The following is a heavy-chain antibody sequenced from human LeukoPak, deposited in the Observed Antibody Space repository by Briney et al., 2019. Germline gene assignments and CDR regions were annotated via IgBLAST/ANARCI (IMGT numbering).Heavy chain of an antibody. V-gene: IGHV3-48*03. CDR2: ISSSGSTI. Sequence: GGSLRLSCAASGFTFSSYEMNWVRQAPGKGLEWVSYISSSGSTIYYADSVKGRFTISIDNAKNSLYLQMNSLRAEDTAVYCCARDAAQDYGGTLFDYWGQGTLVTVSS. CDR1: GFTFSSYE. J-gene: IGHJ4*02. D-gene: IGHD4-23*01. CDR3: ARDAAQDYGGTLFDY.